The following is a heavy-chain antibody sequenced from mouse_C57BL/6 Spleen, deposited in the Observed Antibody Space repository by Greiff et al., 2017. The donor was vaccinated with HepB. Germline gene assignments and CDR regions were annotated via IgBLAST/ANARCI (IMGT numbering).Heavy chain of an antibody. CDR2: IYPSDSET. CDR1: GYTFTSYW. J-gene: IGHJ4*01. D-gene: IGHD3-1*01. Sequence: QVQLQQPGAELVRPGSSVKLSCKASGYTFTSYWMDWVKQRPGQGLEWIGNIYPSDSETHYNQKFKDKATLTVDKSSSTAYMQLSSLTSEDSAVYYCARGGRGLRDAMDYWGQGTSVTVSS. V-gene: IGHV1-61*01. CDR3: ARGGRGLRDAMDY.